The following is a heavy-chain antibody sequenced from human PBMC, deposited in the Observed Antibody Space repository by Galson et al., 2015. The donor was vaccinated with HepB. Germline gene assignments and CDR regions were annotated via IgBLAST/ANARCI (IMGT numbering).Heavy chain of an antibody. CDR1: GGSIAGSNW. Sequence: SETLSLTCAVSGGSIAGSNWWNWVRQFPGRGLEWIGEIYHSGSTNYNPSLKSRVTISVDKSKTQFSLKLRSVTAADTAVYYCARLRIIMIRGVQHYYGLDVWGQGTTVTVSS. J-gene: IGHJ6*02. D-gene: IGHD3-10*01. CDR2: IYHSGST. V-gene: IGHV4-4*02. CDR3: ARLRIIMIRGVQHYYGLDV.